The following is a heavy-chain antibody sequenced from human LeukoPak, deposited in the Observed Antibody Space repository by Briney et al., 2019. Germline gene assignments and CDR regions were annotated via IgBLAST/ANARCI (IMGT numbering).Heavy chain of an antibody. D-gene: IGHD1-1*01. CDR2: INPTGGST. Sequence: GASVKVSCKASGYTFTSYYMHWVRQAPGEGLEWMGIINPTGGSTSYAQKFQGRVTMTRDMSTSTVYMELSSLRSEDTAVYYCARDGKETARYYYYMDVWGKGTTVTVSS. V-gene: IGHV1-46*01. CDR3: ARDGKETARYYYYMDV. J-gene: IGHJ6*03. CDR1: GYTFTSYY.